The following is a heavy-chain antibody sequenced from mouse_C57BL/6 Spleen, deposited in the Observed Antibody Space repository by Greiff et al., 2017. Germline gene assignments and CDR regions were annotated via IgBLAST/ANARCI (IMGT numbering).Heavy chain of an antibody. V-gene: IGHV5-4*01. CDR1: GFTFSSYA. Sequence: VQRVESGGGLVKPGGSLKLSCAASGFTFSSYAMSWVRQTPEKRLEWVATISDGGSYTYYPDNVKGRFTISRDNAKNNLYLQMSHLKSEDTAMYYCARDYGSSLYWYFDVWGTGTTVTVSS. CDR2: ISDGGSYT. D-gene: IGHD1-1*01. CDR3: ARDYGSSLYWYFDV. J-gene: IGHJ1*03.